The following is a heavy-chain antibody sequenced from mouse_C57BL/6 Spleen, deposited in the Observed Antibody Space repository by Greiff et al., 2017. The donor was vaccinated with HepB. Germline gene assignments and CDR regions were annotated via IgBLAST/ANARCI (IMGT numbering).Heavy chain of an antibody. J-gene: IGHJ2*01. CDR1: GYSFTGYY. D-gene: IGHD1-1*01. CDR2: IYPYNGVS. Sequence: EVMLVESGPELVKPGASVKISCKASGYSFTGYYMHWVKQSHGNILDWIGYIYPYNGVSSYNQKFKGKATLTVDKSSSTAYMELRSLTSEDSAVYYCARSIPYGSSYSYYFDYWGQGTTLTVSS. CDR3: ARSIPYGSSYSYYFDY. V-gene: IGHV1-31*01.